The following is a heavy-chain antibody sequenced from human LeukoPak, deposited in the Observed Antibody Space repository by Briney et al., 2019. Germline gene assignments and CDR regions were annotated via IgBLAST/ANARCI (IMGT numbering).Heavy chain of an antibody. CDR1: GFTFSGSA. CDR2: IRSKADSYAT. J-gene: IGHJ4*02. D-gene: IGHD3-22*01. Sequence: GSLKLSCAASGFTFSGSAMHWVRQASGKGLEWVGRIRSKADSYATAYAASVKGRFTISRDDSKNTAYLQMNSLKTEDTAVYYCTPLHDSKVDSAPFDYWGQGTLVTVSS. V-gene: IGHV3-73*01. CDR3: TPLHDSKVDSAPFDY.